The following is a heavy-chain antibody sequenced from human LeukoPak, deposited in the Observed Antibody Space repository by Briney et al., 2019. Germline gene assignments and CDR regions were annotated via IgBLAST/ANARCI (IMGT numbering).Heavy chain of an antibody. Sequence: KPSETLSLTCAVSGYSISSGYYWGWIRQPPGKGLEWIGSLYHSGSTYYNPSLKSRVTISVDTSKNQFSLKLSSVTAADTAMYYCATSPYDFWSGYPTRFDYWGQGTLVTVSS. CDR1: GYSISSGYY. J-gene: IGHJ4*02. CDR3: ATSPYDFWSGYPTRFDY. CDR2: LYHSGST. V-gene: IGHV4-38-2*01. D-gene: IGHD3-3*01.